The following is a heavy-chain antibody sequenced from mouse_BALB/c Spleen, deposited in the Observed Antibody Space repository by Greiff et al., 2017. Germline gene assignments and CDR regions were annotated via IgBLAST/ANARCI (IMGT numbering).Heavy chain of an antibody. CDR3: EYEEDSGAMDY. V-gene: IGHV5-4*02. D-gene: IGHD2-10*02. CDR2: ISDGGSYT. CDR1: GFTFSDYY. J-gene: IGHJ4*01. Sequence: EVKLVESGGGLVKPGGSLKLSCAASGFTFSDYYMEWVRQTPEKRLEWVATISDGGSYTYYQDSVKGRFTISRDKAKNNLYLQMSSLKSEDTAKYYCEYEEDSGAMDYWGQGTSVTVSS.